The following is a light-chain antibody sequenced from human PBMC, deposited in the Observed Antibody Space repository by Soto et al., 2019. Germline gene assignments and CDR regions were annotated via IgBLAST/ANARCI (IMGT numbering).Light chain of an antibody. CDR1: QTISNY. V-gene: IGKV1-39*01. Sequence: DIQMTQSPSSLSASVGDRVTITCRASQTISNYLNWYQQKPGKAPKLLIYDASSLQSGVPSRFSGSGSGTDFTLTISRLQSEDFASYYCHESYTTPITFGQGTRLEIK. J-gene: IGKJ5*01. CDR2: DAS. CDR3: HESYTTPIT.